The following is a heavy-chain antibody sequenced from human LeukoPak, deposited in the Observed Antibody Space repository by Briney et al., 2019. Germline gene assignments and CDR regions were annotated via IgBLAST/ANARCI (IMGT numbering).Heavy chain of an antibody. D-gene: IGHD3-10*01. J-gene: IGHJ4*02. CDR1: GFTFSSYA. V-gene: IGHV3-23*01. CDR3: ARGGSGSYYFDY. Sequence: GGSLRLSCAASGFTFSSYAMNWVRQAPGKGLEWVSAISGSGGSTYYADSVKGRFTISRDNSKNTLYLQMISLRAEDTAVYYCARGGSGSYYFDYWGQGTLVTVSS. CDR2: ISGSGGST.